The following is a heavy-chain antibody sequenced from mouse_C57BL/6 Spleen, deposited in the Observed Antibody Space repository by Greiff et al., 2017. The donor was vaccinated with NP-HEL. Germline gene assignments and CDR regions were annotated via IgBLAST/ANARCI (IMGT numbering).Heavy chain of an antibody. D-gene: IGHD1-1*01. V-gene: IGHV5-9-1*02. Sequence: EVQLVESGEGLVKPGGSLKLSCAASGFTFSSYAMSWVRQTPEKRLEWVAYISSGGDYIYYADTVKGRFTISRDNARNTLYLQMSSPKSEDTAMYYCTRDTDYGSSPYFDYWGQGTTLTVSS. CDR3: TRDTDYGSSPYFDY. CDR2: ISSGGDYI. CDR1: GFTFSSYA. J-gene: IGHJ2*01.